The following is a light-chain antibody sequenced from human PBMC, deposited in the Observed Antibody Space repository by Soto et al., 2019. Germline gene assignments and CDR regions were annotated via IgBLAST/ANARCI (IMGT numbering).Light chain of an antibody. CDR2: AAS. Sequence: VIWIRRYPSLFSASTGDTVTISCRMSQGIGNYLAWYQQKAGKAPELLIFAASTLRSGAPSRFSGSGSGTDFTLTISSLQSEDFATYYCQQYQSFPRTFGQGTNVDIK. V-gene: IGKV1D-8*03. CDR1: QGIGNY. CDR3: QQYQSFPRT. J-gene: IGKJ1*01.